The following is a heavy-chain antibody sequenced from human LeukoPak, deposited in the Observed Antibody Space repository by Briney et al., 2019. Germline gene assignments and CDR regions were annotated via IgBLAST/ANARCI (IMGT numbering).Heavy chain of an antibody. CDR1: GYTFNNYD. CDR2: VNPKSGNT. J-gene: IGHJ3*02. V-gene: IGHV1-8*01. CDR3: ASLNYYGSI. D-gene: IGHD3-10*01. Sequence: ASVKVSCKASGYTFNNYDVNWVRHASGQGLEWMGWVNPKSGNTGYAQSFQGRVTMTRNTSISTTYMELSSLRSEDTAVYYCASLNYYGSIWRQGTMVTVSS.